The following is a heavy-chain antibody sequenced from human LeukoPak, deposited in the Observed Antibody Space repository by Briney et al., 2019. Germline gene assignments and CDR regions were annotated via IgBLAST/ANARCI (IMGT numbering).Heavy chain of an antibody. CDR3: FVAVAGAFDY. J-gene: IGHJ4*02. D-gene: IGHD6-19*01. CDR2: IYSGGST. V-gene: IGHV3-53*04. Sequence: PGGSLRLSCAASGFTVSSNYMSWVRQAPGKGLEWVSVIYSGGSTYYADSVKGRFTISRHNSKNTLYLQVNSLRAEDTAVYYCFVAVAGAFDYWGQGTLVTVSS. CDR1: GFTVSSNY.